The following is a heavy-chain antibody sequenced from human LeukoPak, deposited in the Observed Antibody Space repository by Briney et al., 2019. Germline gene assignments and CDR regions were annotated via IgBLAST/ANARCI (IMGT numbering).Heavy chain of an antibody. CDR3: ASVNGDGAEYFQH. CDR1: GFTVSSNY. D-gene: IGHD2-21*01. J-gene: IGHJ1*01. Sequence: QPGGALRLSCAASGFTVSSNYMSWVRQAPGKGLEWVSVIYSGGTTYYADSVKGRFTTPRDTSKNTLYLQMNSLRAEDTAVYYCASVNGDGAEYFQHWGQGTLVTVSS. CDR2: IYSGGTT. V-gene: IGHV3-53*01.